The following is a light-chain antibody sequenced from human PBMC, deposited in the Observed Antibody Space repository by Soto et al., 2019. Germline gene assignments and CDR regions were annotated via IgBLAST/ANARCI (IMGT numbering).Light chain of an antibody. CDR2: AAY. Sequence: IVMPPAPATRSVSPGASATLSWRASQRFRGLLAWYQTKPGQDPRIVIYAAYNRATGIPPRFSGSGSGTDFNLTIRSLETEDSAVYYGQPRNMWTITFGQGTRLEIK. V-gene: IGKV3-11*01. CDR1: QRFRGL. J-gene: IGKJ5*01. CDR3: QPRNMWTIT.